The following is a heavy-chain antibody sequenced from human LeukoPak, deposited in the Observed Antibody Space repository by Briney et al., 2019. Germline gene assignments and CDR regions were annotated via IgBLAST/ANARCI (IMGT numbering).Heavy chain of an antibody. Sequence: GGSLRLSCVASGFPFSSYWMTWVRQAPGKGPEWVAHIKENGNEQYYADSVKGRFTISRDNVKQSLGLQMNSLRVEDTAVYYCARGPGDLDASDIWGQGTMVTVSS. CDR3: ARGPGDLDASDI. CDR2: IKENGNEQ. J-gene: IGHJ3*02. D-gene: IGHD1-14*01. CDR1: GFPFSSYW. V-gene: IGHV3-7*01.